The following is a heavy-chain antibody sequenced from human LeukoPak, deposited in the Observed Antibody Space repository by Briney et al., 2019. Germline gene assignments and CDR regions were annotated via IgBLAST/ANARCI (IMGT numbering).Heavy chain of an antibody. J-gene: IGHJ4*02. CDR1: GYSFTSYW. Sequence: GESLKTSCKGSGYSFTSYWIGWVRQMPGKGLEWMGIIYPGDSDTRYSPSFQGQVTISADKSISTAYLQWSSLKASDTAMYYCARLDGAITMVRGANFDYWGQGTLVTVSS. CDR3: ARLDGAITMVRGANFDY. V-gene: IGHV5-51*01. D-gene: IGHD3-10*01. CDR2: IYPGDSDT.